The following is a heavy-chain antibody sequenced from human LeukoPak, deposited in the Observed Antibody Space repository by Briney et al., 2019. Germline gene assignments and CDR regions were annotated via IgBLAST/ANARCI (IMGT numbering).Heavy chain of an antibody. V-gene: IGHV3-23*01. CDR3: AKAPGSTVGYFDY. CDR2: ISGSGGST. D-gene: IGHD4-17*01. CDR1: GFTFSSYA. J-gene: IGHJ4*02. Sequence: GGSLRLSCAASGFTFSSYAMSWVRQAPGKGLEWVSAISGSGGSTFYADSVKGRFTSSRDNSKNTLYLQMNSLRAEDTAVYYCAKAPGSTVGYFDYWGQGTLVTVSS.